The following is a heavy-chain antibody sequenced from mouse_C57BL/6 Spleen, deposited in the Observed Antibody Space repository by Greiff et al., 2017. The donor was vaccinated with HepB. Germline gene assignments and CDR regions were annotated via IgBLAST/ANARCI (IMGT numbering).Heavy chain of an antibody. CDR3: ARGDYYGSSYPAWFAY. Sequence: EVQLQQSGPELVKPGASVKISCKASGYTFTDYYMNWVKQSHGKSLEWIGDINPNNGGTSYNQKFKGKATLTVDKSSSTAYMELRSLTSEDSAVYYCARGDYYGSSYPAWFAYWGQRTLVTVSA. V-gene: IGHV1-26*01. CDR1: GYTFTDYY. J-gene: IGHJ3*01. D-gene: IGHD1-1*01. CDR2: INPNNGGT.